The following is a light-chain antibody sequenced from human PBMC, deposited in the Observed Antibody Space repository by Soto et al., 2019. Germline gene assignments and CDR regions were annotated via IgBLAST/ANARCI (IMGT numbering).Light chain of an antibody. Sequence: IVFTQAPAILALSPGDRATLSCRASQSVSSSYLAWYQHKPGQAPRRLIHGGSSRVTGIPDRFSGSGSDTDFTLTITRLEPEDFAVYYCQQYQSLTFGGGTKVDIK. CDR2: GGS. CDR1: QSVSSSY. J-gene: IGKJ4*01. V-gene: IGKV3-20*01. CDR3: QQYQSLT.